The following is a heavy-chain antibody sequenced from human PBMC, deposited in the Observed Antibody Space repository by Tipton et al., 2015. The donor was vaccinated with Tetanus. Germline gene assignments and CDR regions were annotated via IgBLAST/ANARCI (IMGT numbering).Heavy chain of an antibody. Sequence: QLVQSGAEVKKPGDSLRISCTASGYSFISYWIGWVRQMPGKGLEWMGVIYPANSDTTYSPSFQGLVTISVDKSISTAYLQWSSLKASDTAMYYCASGGWTAAGTFDYWGQGTLVSVS. J-gene: IGHJ4*02. CDR2: IYPANSDT. CDR1: GYSFISYW. CDR3: ASGGWTAAGTFDY. V-gene: IGHV5-51*01. D-gene: IGHD6-13*01.